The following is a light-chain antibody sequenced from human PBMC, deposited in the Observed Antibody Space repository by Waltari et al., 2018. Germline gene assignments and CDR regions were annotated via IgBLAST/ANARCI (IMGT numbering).Light chain of an antibody. J-gene: IGKJ2*01. CDR2: GAS. CDR3: QQYGSSPQT. CDR1: QSVRSIY. V-gene: IGKV3-20*01. Sequence: EIVLTQSPGTLSLSPGERATLSCRASQSVRSIYLAGYQQKPGQAPRPLIYGASSRATGIPDRFSGSGSGTDFTLTISRLEPEDFAVYSCQQYGSSPQTFGQGTKLEIK.